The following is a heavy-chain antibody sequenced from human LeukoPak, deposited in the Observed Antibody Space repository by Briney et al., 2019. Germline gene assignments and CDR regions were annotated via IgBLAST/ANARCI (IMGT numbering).Heavy chain of an antibody. CDR2: INSDGSST. V-gene: IGHV3-74*01. D-gene: IGHD4-17*01. J-gene: IGHJ4*02. CDR3: AKDFFNFGDNGPGHY. Sequence: GGSLRLSCAASGFTFSSYWMHWVRQAPGKGPVWVSRINSDGSSTSYADSVKGRFTISRDNAKNTLYLQMNSLRAEDTAVYYCAKDFFNFGDNGPGHYWGQGTLLTVSS. CDR1: GFTFSSYW.